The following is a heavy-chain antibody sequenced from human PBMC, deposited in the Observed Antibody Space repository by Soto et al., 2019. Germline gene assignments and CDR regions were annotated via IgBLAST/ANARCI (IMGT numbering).Heavy chain of an antibody. CDR2: MNPNSGNT. CDR1: GYTFTSYD. J-gene: IGHJ4*02. D-gene: IGHD6-13*01. Sequence: ASVKVSCKASGYTFTSYDINWVRQATGQGLEWMGWMNPNSGNTGYALKFQGRVTMTRNTSISTAYMELSSLRSEDTAVYYCARVGYSSSWYGCLSGCSHNFDYWGQGTLVTVSS. CDR3: ARVGYSSSWYGCLSGCSHNFDY. V-gene: IGHV1-8*01.